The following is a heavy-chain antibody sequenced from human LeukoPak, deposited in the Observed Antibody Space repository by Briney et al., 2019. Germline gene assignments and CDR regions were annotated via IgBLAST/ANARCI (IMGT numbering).Heavy chain of an antibody. D-gene: IGHD4-17*01. CDR2: IWYDGSNK. J-gene: IGHJ4*02. Sequence: GRSLRLSCAASGFTFSNYGMHWVRQAPGKGLEWVAVIWYDGSNKYYADSVKGRFTISRDNSKNTLYLQMNSLRAEDTAVYYCARDRYGDYNFDYWGQGTLVTVSS. CDR3: ARDRYGDYNFDY. CDR1: GFTFSNYG. V-gene: IGHV3-33*01.